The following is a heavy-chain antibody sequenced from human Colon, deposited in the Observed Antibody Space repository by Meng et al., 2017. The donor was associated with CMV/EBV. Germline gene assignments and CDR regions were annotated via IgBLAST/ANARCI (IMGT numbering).Heavy chain of an antibody. CDR3: AIDGHFNGAILGLAAFDY. V-gene: IGHV1-18*01. D-gene: IGHD3-3*01. CDR2: IDTFNGNT. Sequence: QIDLLDSGAEVKRPGTSVKFSCKASVHSFTSYSISWVRQAPGQWLEWMGRIDTFNGNTNNAQNLQDRVTMTPDTSTSTAYMDLRSLKSDDTADYYCAIDGHFNGAILGLAAFDYWGQGTLVTVSS. J-gene: IGHJ4*02. CDR1: VHSFTSYS.